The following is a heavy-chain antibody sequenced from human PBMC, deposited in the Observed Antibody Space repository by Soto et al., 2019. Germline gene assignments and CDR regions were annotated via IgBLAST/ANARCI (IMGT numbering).Heavy chain of an antibody. CDR1: GFTFSSYG. V-gene: IGHV3-30*18. CDR3: AKVGNDYSSSWYLIDY. Sequence: PGGSLRLSCAASGFTFSSYGMHWVRQAPGKGLEWVAVISYDGSNKYYADSVKGRFTISRDNSKNTLYLQMNSLRAEDTAVYYCAKVGNDYSSSWYLIDYWGQGTLVTVSS. D-gene: IGHD6-13*01. CDR2: ISYDGSNK. J-gene: IGHJ4*02.